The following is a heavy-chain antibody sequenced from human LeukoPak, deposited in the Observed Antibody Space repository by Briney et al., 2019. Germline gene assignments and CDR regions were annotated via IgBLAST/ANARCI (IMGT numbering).Heavy chain of an antibody. V-gene: IGHV4-4*07. J-gene: IGHJ4*02. D-gene: IGHD3-22*01. Sequence: PSGTLSLTCTVYGGSISSYSWSWSRQPAGKGLEWIGRIYTSGSTNYNPSLKSRVTMSVDTSKNQFSLKLSSVTAADTAVYYCARLVDSSGYYLDYWGQGTLVTVSS. CDR2: IYTSGST. CDR3: ARLVDSSGYYLDY. CDR1: GGSISSYS.